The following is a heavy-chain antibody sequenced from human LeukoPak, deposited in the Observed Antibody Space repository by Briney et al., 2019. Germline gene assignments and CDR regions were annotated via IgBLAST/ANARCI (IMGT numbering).Heavy chain of an antibody. CDR2: LHWNDDK. D-gene: IGHD5-18*01. CDR1: GFSLSTSAVS. J-gene: IGHJ4*02. CDR3: VHRLGRYGRDEFDY. V-gene: IGHV2-5*01. Sequence: SGPTLVHPTQTLTLTCNFSGFSLSTSAVSVGWIRHPPGKALEWLALLHWNDDKHYRQSLKSSLTLTDITKDPSKTQVVLTMTNRDPVDTATYYCVHRLGRYGRDEFDYWGQGTLVTVSS.